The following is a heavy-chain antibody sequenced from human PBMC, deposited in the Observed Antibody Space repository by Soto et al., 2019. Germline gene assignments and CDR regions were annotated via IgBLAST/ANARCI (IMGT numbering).Heavy chain of an antibody. V-gene: IGHV3-30*03. Sequence: GGSLRLSCAASGFTFSTYGMHWVRQAPGKGLEWVAVISYDGNNKYYADSVKGRFTVSRDNSKNTLYLQMDSLSAEDTAVYYCACLAWFGDPVPPFDCWGQGTVVTVSS. CDR2: ISYDGNNK. D-gene: IGHD3-10*01. J-gene: IGHJ4*02. CDR3: ACLAWFGDPVPPFDC. CDR1: GFTFSTYG.